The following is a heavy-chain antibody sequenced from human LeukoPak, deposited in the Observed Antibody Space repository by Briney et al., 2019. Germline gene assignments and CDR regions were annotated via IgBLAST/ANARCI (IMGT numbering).Heavy chain of an antibody. CDR1: GFTFSGFW. CDR3: ARGPNSNWSGLDF. D-gene: IGHD6-6*01. CDR2: INSDGSEG. V-gene: IGHV3-7*01. J-gene: IGHJ4*02. Sequence: AGGSLRLPCAVSGFTFSGFWMSWSRQAPGKGLEWVASINSDGSEGYYADVVKGRFTVSRDNAKNTLYLQVNNLRAEDTAVYYCARGPNSNWSGLDFWGQGTLLTVSS.